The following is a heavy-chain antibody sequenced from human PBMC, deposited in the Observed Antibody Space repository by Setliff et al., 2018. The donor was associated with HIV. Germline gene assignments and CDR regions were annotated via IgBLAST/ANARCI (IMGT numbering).Heavy chain of an antibody. CDR1: GGSFSGYY. Sequence: PSETLSLTCAVYGGSFSGYYWSWIRQPPGKGLEWIGYIYYSGSTFYTPSLKSRVTISVDTSKNQFSLRLTSVTAADTAVYYCECYNSDDGYFDNWGQGALVTVSS. CDR2: IYYSGST. CDR3: ECYNSDDGYFDN. V-gene: IGHV4-59*08. J-gene: IGHJ4*02. D-gene: IGHD2-8*01.